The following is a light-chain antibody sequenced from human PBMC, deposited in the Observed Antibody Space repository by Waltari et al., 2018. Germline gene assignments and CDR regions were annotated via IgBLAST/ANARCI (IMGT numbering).Light chain of an antibody. CDR3: SSYAGSSKGV. CDR1: SSDVGNYKR. J-gene: IGLJ2*01. V-gene: IGLV2-23*02. CDR2: AVS. Sequence: QSALTQPASVSGSPGQSITISCTGTSSDVGNYKRVSWYQQHPGKAPKLMIYAVSKRPSGVSDRFSGSKSGDMAFLTNPGLPPEDEAEYFCSSYAGSSKGVFGGGTKVTVL.